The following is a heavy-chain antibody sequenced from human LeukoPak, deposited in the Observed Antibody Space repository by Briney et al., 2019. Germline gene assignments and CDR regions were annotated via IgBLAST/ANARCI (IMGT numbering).Heavy chain of an antibody. CDR1: GFTVSSNY. CDR3: TKLKGWYGEGFFDY. J-gene: IGHJ4*02. Sequence: GGSLRLSCAASGFTVSSNYMSWVRQPAGKGLEWVSVLYSGGATFYADSVKGRFTISRDTSKNTLYLQMNDLRADDTAVYYCTKLKGWYGEGFFDYWGQGTLVTVSS. V-gene: IGHV3-53*01. CDR2: LYSGGAT. D-gene: IGHD6-19*01.